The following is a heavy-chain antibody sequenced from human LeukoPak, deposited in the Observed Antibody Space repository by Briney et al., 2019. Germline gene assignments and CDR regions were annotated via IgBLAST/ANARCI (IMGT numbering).Heavy chain of an antibody. V-gene: IGHV3-23*01. CDR1: GFTFSSYA. D-gene: IGHD3-3*01. Sequence: SGGSLRLSCAASGFTFSSYAMSWVRQAPGKGLEWVSAISGSGGSTYYADSVKGRFTISRDNSKNTLYLQVNSLRSEDTAVYYCAKDGDFRSGFNWFDPWGQGTLVTVSS. CDR2: ISGSGGST. J-gene: IGHJ5*02. CDR3: AKDGDFRSGFNWFDP.